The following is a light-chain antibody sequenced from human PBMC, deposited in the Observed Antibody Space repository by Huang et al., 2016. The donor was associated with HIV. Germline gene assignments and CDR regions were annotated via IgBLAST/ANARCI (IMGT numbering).Light chain of an antibody. Sequence: EIVMTQSPATLSVSPGKRVTLACRASQSVDDNVAWYQQKPGQAPRLRVYGASTRATGVPVRFRGSGSGTEFTLTITSLQSEESASYYCQQYKSWFTFGQGTRLEIK. CDR1: QSVDDN. CDR3: QQYKSWFT. J-gene: IGKJ5*01. CDR2: GAS. V-gene: IGKV3-15*01.